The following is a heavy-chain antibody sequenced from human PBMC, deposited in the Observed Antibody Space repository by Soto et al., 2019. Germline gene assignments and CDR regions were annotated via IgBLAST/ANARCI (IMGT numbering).Heavy chain of an antibody. J-gene: IGHJ5*02. D-gene: IGHD2-2*01. CDR2: IYTSGST. V-gene: IGHV4-4*07. CDR1: GGSISSYY. CDR3: ARCSLVVVPAPGFDP. Sequence: SETLSLTCTVSGGSISSYYWSWIRQPSGKGLEWIGRIYTSGSTNYNPSLKSRVTISVDTSKNQFSLKLSSVSAADTAVYYCARCSLVVVPAPGFDPWGRGTLVTISS.